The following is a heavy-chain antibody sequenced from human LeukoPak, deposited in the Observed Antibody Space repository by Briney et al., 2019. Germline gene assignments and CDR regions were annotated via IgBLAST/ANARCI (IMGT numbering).Heavy chain of an antibody. CDR2: VSASGGST. D-gene: IGHD5-18*01. CDR3: AKGAASRGYTYMAN. Sequence: GGSLRLSCAASAFTFRSYAMIWVRQAPGKGLEWVSTVSASGGSTYYADSVKGPFTISRDNSNNTLSLQINSLRPEDTAVYYCAKGAASRGYTYMANWGQGTLVTVSS. V-gene: IGHV3-23*01. CDR1: AFTFRSYA. J-gene: IGHJ4*02.